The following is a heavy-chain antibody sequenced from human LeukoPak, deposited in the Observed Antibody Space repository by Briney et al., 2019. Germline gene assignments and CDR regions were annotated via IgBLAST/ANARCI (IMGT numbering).Heavy chain of an antibody. Sequence: GGSLRLSCAASGFTFSSYAMSWVRQAPGKGLEWVSAISGSGGSTYYADSVKGRFTISRDNSKNSLYLQMNSLRAEDTAVYYCAKVYTSSWFHWYFDLWGRGTLVTVSS. CDR1: GFTFSSYA. CDR3: AKVYTSSWFHWYFDL. CDR2: ISGSGGST. V-gene: IGHV3-23*01. D-gene: IGHD2-2*02. J-gene: IGHJ2*01.